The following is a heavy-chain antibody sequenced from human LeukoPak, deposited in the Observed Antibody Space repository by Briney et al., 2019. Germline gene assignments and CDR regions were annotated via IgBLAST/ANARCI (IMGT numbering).Heavy chain of an antibody. J-gene: IGHJ6*04. CDR2: INPNSGGT. CDR1: GYTFTGYY. V-gene: IGHV1-2*04. D-gene: IGHD4-17*01. Sequence: GASVKVSCKASGYTFTGYYMHWVRQAPGQGLEWMGWINPNSGGTNYAQKFQGWVTMTRDTSISTAYMELSRLRSDDTVVYYCATDYGDYGNYYYGMDVWGKGTTVTVSS. CDR3: ATDYGDYGNYYYGMDV.